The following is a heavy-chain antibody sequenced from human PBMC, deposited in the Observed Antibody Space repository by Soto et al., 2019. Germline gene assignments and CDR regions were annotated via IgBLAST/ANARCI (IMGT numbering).Heavy chain of an antibody. CDR2: IKSKTDGGTT. V-gene: IGHV3-15*01. J-gene: IGHJ4*02. D-gene: IGHD2-2*01. CDR1: GFTFSNAW. CDR3: TTDPVVVVPAAVVFDD. Sequence: GGSLRLSCAASGFTFSNAWMSWVRQAPGKGLEWVGRIKSKTDGGTTDYAAPVKGRFTISRDDSKNTLYLQMNSLKTEDTAVYYCTTDPVVVVPAAVVFDDSGQGTLVTVSS.